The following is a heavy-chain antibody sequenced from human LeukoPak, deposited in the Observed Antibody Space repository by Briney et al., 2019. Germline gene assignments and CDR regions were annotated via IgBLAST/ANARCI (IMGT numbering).Heavy chain of an antibody. V-gene: IGHV3-23*01. Sequence: GGSLRLTCAASGFTFSSYGMSWVRQAPGKGLEWVSSISGSGGSTKYADSVKGRFTISRDNSKNTLYLQMNSLRAEDTAVYYCAKDRELLKHGDAFDIWGQGTMVTVSS. CDR1: GFTFSSYG. J-gene: IGHJ3*02. CDR3: AKDRELLKHGDAFDI. CDR2: ISGSGGST. D-gene: IGHD1-26*01.